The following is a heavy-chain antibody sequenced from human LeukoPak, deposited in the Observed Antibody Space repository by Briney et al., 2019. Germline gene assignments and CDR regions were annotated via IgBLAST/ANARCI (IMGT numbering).Heavy chain of an antibody. J-gene: IGHJ4*02. V-gene: IGHV4-39*07. D-gene: IGHD5-18*01. CDR3: ARRSWIQLWSSFDY. CDR2: IYYSGST. CDR1: GGSISGSSYY. Sequence: SETLSLTCTVSGGSISGSSYYWGWIRRPPGKGLEWIGSIYYSGSTYYNPSLKSRVTISVDTSKNQFSLKLSSVTAADTAVYYCARRSWIQLWSSFDYWGQGTLVTVSS.